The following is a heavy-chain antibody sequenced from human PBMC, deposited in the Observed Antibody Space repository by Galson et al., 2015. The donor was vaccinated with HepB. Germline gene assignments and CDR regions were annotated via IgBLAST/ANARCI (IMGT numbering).Heavy chain of an antibody. J-gene: IGHJ3*01. CDR2: IDWDGDK. CDR3: ARQQKQIAAAGPSSDPFDF. V-gene: IGHV2-70*13. CDR1: GFSLNTPGMC. Sequence: PALVKPTQTLTLTCTFSGFSLNTPGMCVTWIRQPPGKALEWLALIDWDGDKYYNSSLNTRLTISKDTSTNQVVLTMTNMDPVDTGTYYCARQQKQIAAAGPSSDPFDFWGQGTMVTVSS. D-gene: IGHD6-13*01.